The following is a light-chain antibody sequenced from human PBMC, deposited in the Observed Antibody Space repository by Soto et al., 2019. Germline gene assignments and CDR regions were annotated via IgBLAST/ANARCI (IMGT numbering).Light chain of an antibody. CDR2: QVT. V-gene: IGLV2-14*01. J-gene: IGLJ1*01. CDR3: TSYSSSDIFYV. CDR1: SSAIAGYSY. Sequence: QSALTQPASVSGSPGQSFPISCTGTSSAIAGYSYVSWYQHHPAKAPKLLIYQVTNRPSRVSNRFSGSKSGNTASLTISGLQADDEADYYCTSYSSSDIFYVFGTGTKVTVL.